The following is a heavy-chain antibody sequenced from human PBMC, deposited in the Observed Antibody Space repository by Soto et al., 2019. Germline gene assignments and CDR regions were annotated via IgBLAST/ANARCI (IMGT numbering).Heavy chain of an antibody. CDR3: AKEIVAAAYAETSPFDF. V-gene: IGHV3-23*01. CDR2: IDGSGGDK. D-gene: IGHD2-15*01. Sequence: VQLLESGGGLVQPGGSLRLSCAASGFTFSSYAMGWVRQAPGKGLEWVSGIDGSGGDKSFADSVKGRFTISRENSKNMLYLHMYGLRAEDTARYYCAKEIVAAAYAETSPFDFWGQGTLVTVSS. CDR1: GFTFSSYA. J-gene: IGHJ4*02.